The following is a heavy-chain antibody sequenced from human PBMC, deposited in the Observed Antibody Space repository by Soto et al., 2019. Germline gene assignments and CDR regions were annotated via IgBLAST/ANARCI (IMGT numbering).Heavy chain of an antibody. CDR1: GFTFSNYA. CDR3: AKTTEAVAGTVYGY. D-gene: IGHD6-19*01. Sequence: HPGGSLRLSCAASGFTFSNYAMGWVRQAPGKGLEWVSAIGGGGGSTYYADSVKGRFTISRDNSKNTLYLQMNSLRAEDTAVYYCAKTTEAVAGTVYGYWGQGALVTVSS. J-gene: IGHJ4*02. V-gene: IGHV3-23*01. CDR2: IGGGGGST.